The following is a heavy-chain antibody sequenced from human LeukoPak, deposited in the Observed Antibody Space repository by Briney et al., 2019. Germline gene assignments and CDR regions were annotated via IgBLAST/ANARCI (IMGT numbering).Heavy chain of an antibody. Sequence: SETLSLTCAVYGGSFSGYYWSWIRQPPGKGLEWIGEINHSGSTNYNPSLKSRVTISVDTSKNQFSLKLSSVTAADTAVYYCARHSRLKQGSTSNHNWFDPWGQGTLVTVSS. D-gene: IGHD2-2*01. CDR3: ARHSRLKQGSTSNHNWFDP. CDR1: GGSFSGYY. V-gene: IGHV4-34*01. CDR2: INHSGST. J-gene: IGHJ5*02.